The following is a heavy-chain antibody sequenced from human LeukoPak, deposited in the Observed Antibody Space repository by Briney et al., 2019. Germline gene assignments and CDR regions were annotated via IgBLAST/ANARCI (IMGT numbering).Heavy chain of an antibody. D-gene: IGHD4-17*01. CDR1: GGSISSSSYY. J-gene: IGHJ4*02. Sequence: SETLSLTCTVSGGSISSSSYYWGWIRQPPGKGLEWIGSIYYSRSTYYNPSLKSRVTISVDTSKNQFSLKLSSVTAADTAVYYCASYTVTISPFDYWGQGTLVTVSS. CDR2: IYYSRST. V-gene: IGHV4-39*07. CDR3: ASYTVTISPFDY.